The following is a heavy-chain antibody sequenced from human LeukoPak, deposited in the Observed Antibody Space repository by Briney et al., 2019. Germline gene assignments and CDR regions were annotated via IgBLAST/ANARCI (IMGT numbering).Heavy chain of an antibody. CDR1: GGPISSYY. D-gene: IGHD5-18*01. CDR3: ARDSGYSYGTVYFDY. J-gene: IGHJ4*02. V-gene: IGHV4-59*01. Sequence: SETLSLTCTVSGGPISSYYWSWIRQPPGKGLEWIGYIYYSGSTNYNPSLKSRVTISVDTSKNQFSLKLSSVTAADTAVYYCARDSGYSYGTVYFDYWGQGTLVTVSS. CDR2: IYYSGST.